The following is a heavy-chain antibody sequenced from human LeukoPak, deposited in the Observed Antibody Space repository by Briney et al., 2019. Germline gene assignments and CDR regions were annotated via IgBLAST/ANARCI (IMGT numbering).Heavy chain of an antibody. CDR1: GGSISSYY. D-gene: IGHD3-16*02. J-gene: IGHJ5*02. Sequence: SETLSLTCTVSGGSISSYYWSWIRQPPGKGLEWIGYIYYSGSTNYNPSLKSRVTISVDTSKNQFSLQLNSVTPEDTAVYYCARNVRLGSGELSFAPFKNWFDPWGQGTLVTASS. CDR2: IYYSGST. CDR3: ARNVRLGSGELSFAPFKNWFDP. V-gene: IGHV4-59*12.